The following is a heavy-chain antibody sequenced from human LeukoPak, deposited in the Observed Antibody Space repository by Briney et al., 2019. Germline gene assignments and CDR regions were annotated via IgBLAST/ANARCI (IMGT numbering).Heavy chain of an antibody. D-gene: IGHD5-12*01. Sequence: PGGSLRLSCAASGFTFSDYYMSWIRQAPGKGLEWVSYISSSGSTIYYADSVKGRFTISRDNAKNSLYLQMNSLRAEDTAVYYCARHIIDSGYDPYYFDYWGQGTLVTVSS. CDR3: ARHIIDSGYDPYYFDY. CDR2: ISSSGSTI. V-gene: IGHV3-11*01. CDR1: GFTFSDYY. J-gene: IGHJ4*02.